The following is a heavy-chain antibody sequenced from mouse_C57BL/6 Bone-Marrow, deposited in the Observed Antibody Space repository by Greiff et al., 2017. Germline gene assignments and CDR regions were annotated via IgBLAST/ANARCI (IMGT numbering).Heavy chain of an antibody. Sequence: EVHLVESGGDLVKPGGSLKLSCVASGFTFSSYGMSWVRQTPDKRLEWVATISSGGSYSYYPDSVEGRFTISRDNAKNTLYLRMSSLNSENTSMYYCGRQRAETDWGQGTLVTVSA. D-gene: IGHD3-3*01. CDR2: ISSGGSYS. CDR1: GFTFSSYG. CDR3: GRQRAETD. V-gene: IGHV5-6*01. J-gene: IGHJ3*01.